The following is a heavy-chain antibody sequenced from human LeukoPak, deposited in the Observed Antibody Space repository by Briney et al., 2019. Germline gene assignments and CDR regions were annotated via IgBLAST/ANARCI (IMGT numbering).Heavy chain of an antibody. J-gene: IGHJ6*03. CDR2: ISGSGGGT. Sequence: AGGSLRLSCAASGSTFSSYAMSWVRQAPGKGLEWVSAISGSGGGTYYADSVKGRFTISRDNSKNTLYLQMNSLRAEDTAVYYCAKRRGLELLYYYYMDVWGKGTTVTVSS. CDR1: GSTFSSYA. V-gene: IGHV3-23*01. CDR3: AKRRGLELLYYYYMDV. D-gene: IGHD1-7*01.